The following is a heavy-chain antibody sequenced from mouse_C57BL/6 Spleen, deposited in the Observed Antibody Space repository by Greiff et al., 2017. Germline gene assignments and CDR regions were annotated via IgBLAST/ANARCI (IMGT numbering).Heavy chain of an antibody. CDR1: GYTFTSYW. D-gene: IGHD1-1*01. V-gene: IGHV1-53*01. Sequence: QVQLQQPGTELVKPGASVKLSCKASGYTFTSYWMHWVKQRPGPGLEWIGNITPSNGGTNYNSKFKSKDTLTVDKSSSTADMQLSSLTSEDAAVYYCARGGYYGSSLRAMDYWGQGTSVTVSS. J-gene: IGHJ4*01. CDR2: ITPSNGGT. CDR3: ARGGYYGSSLRAMDY.